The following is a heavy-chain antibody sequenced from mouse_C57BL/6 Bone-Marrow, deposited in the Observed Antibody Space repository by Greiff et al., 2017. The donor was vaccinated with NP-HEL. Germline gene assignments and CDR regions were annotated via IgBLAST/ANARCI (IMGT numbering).Heavy chain of an antibody. J-gene: IGHJ2*01. CDR2: IDPNSGGT. CDR1: GYTFTSYW. Sequence: VQLQQPGAELVTPGASVKLSCTASGYTFTSYWMHWVKQRPGRGLEWIGRIDPNSGGTKYNEKFKSKATLTVDKPSSTASIQLSSLTSEDSAVYYCARGHDYDEDYFDYWGQGTTLTVSS. V-gene: IGHV1-72*01. CDR3: ARGHDYDEDYFDY. D-gene: IGHD2-4*01.